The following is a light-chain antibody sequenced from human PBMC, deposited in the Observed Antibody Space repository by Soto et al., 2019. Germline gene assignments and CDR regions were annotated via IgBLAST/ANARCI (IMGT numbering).Light chain of an antibody. V-gene: IGKV1-9*01. J-gene: IGKJ5*01. Sequence: IKLTQSPSSLSASGGDIVTITFRASQGISTYLAWYQQKPGKAPKLLIYAASSLQSGVPSRFSGSRSGTDFTLTISSLQPEDFATYYCQQLSSYPRSTFGQGTLLEIK. CDR1: QGISTY. CDR2: AAS. CDR3: QQLSSYPRST.